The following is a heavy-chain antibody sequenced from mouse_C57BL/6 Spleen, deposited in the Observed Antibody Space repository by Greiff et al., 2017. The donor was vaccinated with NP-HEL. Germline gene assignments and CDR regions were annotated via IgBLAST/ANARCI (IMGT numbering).Heavy chain of an antibody. D-gene: IGHD3-3*01. V-gene: IGHV1-69*01. J-gene: IGHJ2*01. CDR1: GYTFTSYW. Sequence: QVQLQQPGAELVMPGASVKLSCKASGYTFTSYWMHWVKQRPGQGLEWIGEIDPSASYTNYNQQFKGKSTLTVDKSSSTAYMQLSSLTSEDSAVYYCAREGRGYFDYWGQGTTLTVSS. CDR2: IDPSASYT. CDR3: AREGRGYFDY.